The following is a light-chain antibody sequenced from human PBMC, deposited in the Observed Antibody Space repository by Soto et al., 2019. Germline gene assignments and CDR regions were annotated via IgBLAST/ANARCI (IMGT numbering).Light chain of an antibody. CDR1: SSDVGAYNL. CDR2: EVS. V-gene: IGLV2-14*01. Sequence: QSVLTQPASVSGSPGQSVTISCTGTSSDVGAYNLVSWYQQYPGKVPKLIIYEVSNRPSGVSNRFSGSKSGNTASLTISGRQAEDEDDYYCCTSYEGGGKYVFGTGTKLTVL. CDR3: TSYEGGGKYV. J-gene: IGLJ1*01.